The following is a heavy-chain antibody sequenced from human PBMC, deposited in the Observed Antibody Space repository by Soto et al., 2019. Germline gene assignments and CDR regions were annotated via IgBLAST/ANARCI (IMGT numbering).Heavy chain of an antibody. Sequence: ASETLSLTCTVSGGSISSSSYWGWIRQPPGKGLEWIGSIYSIGSTYYNPSLKSRLTMSLDTSKNQFSLKLTSVAAADTAVYYCARLGGFYQAFDSWGQGALVTVSS. CDR3: ARLGGFYQAFDS. J-gene: IGHJ4*02. V-gene: IGHV4-39*07. CDR2: IYSIGST. CDR1: GGSISSSSY. D-gene: IGHD3-22*01.